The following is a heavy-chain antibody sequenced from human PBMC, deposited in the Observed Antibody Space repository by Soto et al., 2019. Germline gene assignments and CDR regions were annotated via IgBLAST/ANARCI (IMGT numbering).Heavy chain of an antibody. D-gene: IGHD3-3*01. CDR1: GYTFTSYY. CDR2: INPSGGST. CDR3: PRPGGFRSLEWSLGA. V-gene: IGHV1-46*04. J-gene: IGHJ4*02. Sequence: ASVKVSCKASGYTFTSYYMHWERQAPGQGLEWMGIINPSGGSTSYAQKLQGRVTMTRDTSTSTVYMELSSLRSEDTAASHCPRPGGFRSLEWSLGAWGQGPLVTASS.